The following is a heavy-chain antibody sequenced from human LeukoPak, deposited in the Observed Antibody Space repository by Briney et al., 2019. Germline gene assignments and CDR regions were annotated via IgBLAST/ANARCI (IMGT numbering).Heavy chain of an antibody. CDR1: GFSFSN. D-gene: IGHD2-2*01. V-gene: IGHV3-23*01. CDR2: VSGSGGST. J-gene: IGHJ4*02. CDR3: AASLPNIVVVPATKGPFGY. Sequence: GGSLRLSCAASGFSFSNMNWVRQAPGRGLEWVSGVSGSGGSTHYADSVKGRFTISRDNSKNTLYLQMNSLRAEDTAVYYCAASLPNIVVVPATKGPFGYWGQGTLVTVSS.